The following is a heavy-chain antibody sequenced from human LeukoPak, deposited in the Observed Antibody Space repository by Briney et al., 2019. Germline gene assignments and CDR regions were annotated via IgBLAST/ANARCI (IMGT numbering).Heavy chain of an antibody. Sequence: SVKVSCKASGGTFSSYAISWVRQAPGQGLEWMGGIIPIFGTANYAQKFQGRVTMTRDTSINTAYMELSSLRFEDTAVYYCARGSSRSFDIWGLGTMVTVSS. CDR2: IIPIFGTA. D-gene: IGHD3-10*01. J-gene: IGHJ3*02. CDR1: GGTFSSYA. V-gene: IGHV1-69*05. CDR3: ARGSSRSFDI.